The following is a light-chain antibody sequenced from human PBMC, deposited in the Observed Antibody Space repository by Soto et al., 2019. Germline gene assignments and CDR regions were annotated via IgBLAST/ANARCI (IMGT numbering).Light chain of an antibody. CDR1: SSDIGRHKF. V-gene: IGLV2-14*01. CDR2: EGT. CDR3: SSSTNTNTLVI. J-gene: IGLJ2*01. Sequence: QSVLTQPASVSGSPGQSITISCTGTSSDIGRHKFVSWFQQHPGKAPKLLIFEGTNRPSGVSNRFSGSKSGNTASLTISGLQAEDEAIYFCSSSTNTNTLVIFGGGTKVTVL.